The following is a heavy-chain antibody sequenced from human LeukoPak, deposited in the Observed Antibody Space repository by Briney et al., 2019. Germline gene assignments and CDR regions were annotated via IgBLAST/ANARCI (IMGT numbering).Heavy chain of an antibody. J-gene: IGHJ4*02. CDR3: ARAGYTISSYRFDY. D-gene: IGHD3-16*02. CDR1: GGSISSYW. CDR2: IYTTGRT. Sequence: SETLSLNCSVSGGSISSYWWSWIRQPAGKGLEFIGRIYTTGRTNYNPSLKGRVSMSVNTSKNKFSLELRSVTAADTAVYSCARAGYTISSYRFDYWGQGVLVTVSS. V-gene: IGHV4-4*07.